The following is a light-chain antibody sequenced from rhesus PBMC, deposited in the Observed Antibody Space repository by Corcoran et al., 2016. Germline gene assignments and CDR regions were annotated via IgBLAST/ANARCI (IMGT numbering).Light chain of an antibody. CDR3: QQGNSNPFT. V-gene: IGKV1-32*02. J-gene: IGKJ3*01. CDR2: YAK. Sequence: DIQMSQSPSSLSASVGDRVTITCRASQAVSSYLNWYQQKTVKAPQLLITYAKSLASGVPSRFSGSGSGTDFTLPISSLQPEDFATYYCQQGNSNPFTFGPGTKVDIK. CDR1: QAVSSY.